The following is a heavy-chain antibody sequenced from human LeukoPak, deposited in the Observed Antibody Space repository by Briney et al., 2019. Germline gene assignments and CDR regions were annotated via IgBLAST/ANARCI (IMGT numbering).Heavy chain of an antibody. Sequence: GGSLRLSCAASEFSVSTNYMNWVRQAPGKGLEGGSVIYSGGSTYYAESVKGGLTISRDNSKKSLYLQMNSLRAEDTAVYYCARDISPWETRNPDAFDIWGQGTMVTVSS. J-gene: IGHJ3*02. D-gene: IGHD1-14*01. V-gene: IGHV3-53*01. CDR2: IYSGGST. CDR1: EFSVSTNY. CDR3: ARDISPWETRNPDAFDI.